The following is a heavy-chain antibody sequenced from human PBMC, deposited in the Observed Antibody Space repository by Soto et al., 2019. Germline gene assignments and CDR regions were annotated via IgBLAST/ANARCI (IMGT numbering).Heavy chain of an antibody. V-gene: IGHV3-7*01. D-gene: IGHD2-2*01. CDR2: IKEDGSET. CDR1: GFTFSRYW. Sequence: GGSLRLSCAASGFTFSRYWMSWVRQAPGKGLEWVANIKEDGSETYYVDSVKGRFTISRDNAKNSLYLQMNSLRAEDTAIYYCARDYSSTTPFYWGQGTLVTVSS. CDR3: ARDYSSTTPFY. J-gene: IGHJ4*02.